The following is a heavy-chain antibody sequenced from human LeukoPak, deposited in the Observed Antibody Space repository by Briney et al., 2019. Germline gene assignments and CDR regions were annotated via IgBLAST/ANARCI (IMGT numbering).Heavy chain of an antibody. CDR2: ISGSGGST. CDR1: GFTFSSYA. D-gene: IGHD5-18*01. CDR3: ANPGGGQLWLRYYFDY. J-gene: IGHJ4*02. V-gene: IGHV3-23*01. Sequence: PGGSLRLSCAASGFTFSSYAMSWVRQAPGKGLEWVSAISGSGGSTYYADSVKGRFTISRYNSKNTLYLQMNSLRAEEAAVYYCANPGGGQLWLRYYFDYWGQGTLVTVSS.